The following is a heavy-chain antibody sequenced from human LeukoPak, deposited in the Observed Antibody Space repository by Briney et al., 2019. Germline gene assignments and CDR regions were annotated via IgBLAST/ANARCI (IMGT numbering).Heavy chain of an antibody. V-gene: IGHV3-13*01. D-gene: IGHD6-6*01. CDR3: ARAHFEYSSSVGDYGMDV. J-gene: IGHJ6*02. Sequence: GGSLRLSCAASGFTFSSYDMHWVRQATGKGLEWVSAIVTAGDTYYPGSVKGRFTISRENAKNSLYLQMNSLRAGDTAVYYCARAHFEYSSSVGDYGMDVWGQGTTVTVSS. CDR2: IVTAGDT. CDR1: GFTFSSYD.